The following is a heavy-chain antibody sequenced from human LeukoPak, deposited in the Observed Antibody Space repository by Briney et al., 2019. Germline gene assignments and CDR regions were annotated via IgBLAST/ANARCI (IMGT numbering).Heavy chain of an antibody. Sequence: PGGSLRLSCAGSGFIFNNYAMHWVRQPPGKGLEWVSGISWNSGSIDYADSVKGRFTISRDNSKNTLSLQMNSLRVEDTALYYCAKYSDSTGAHYFDYWGQGTLVTVSS. D-gene: IGHD3-22*01. CDR2: ISWNSGSI. CDR1: GFIFNNYA. CDR3: AKYSDSTGAHYFDY. V-gene: IGHV3-9*01. J-gene: IGHJ4*02.